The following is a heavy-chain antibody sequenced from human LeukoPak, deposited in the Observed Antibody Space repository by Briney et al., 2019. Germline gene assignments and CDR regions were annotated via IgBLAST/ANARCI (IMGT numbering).Heavy chain of an antibody. V-gene: IGHV1-18*01. D-gene: IGHD2-2*01. CDR2: ISAYNGNT. CDR1: GYTFTSYG. J-gene: IGHJ4*02. Sequence: ASVKVSCKASGYTFTSYGISWVRQAPGQGLEWMGWISAYNGNTNYAQKLQGRVTMTTDTSTSTAYMELRSLRSDDTAVYYCARDPAEVVPAASYFDYWGQGTLATVSS. CDR3: ARDPAEVVPAASYFDY.